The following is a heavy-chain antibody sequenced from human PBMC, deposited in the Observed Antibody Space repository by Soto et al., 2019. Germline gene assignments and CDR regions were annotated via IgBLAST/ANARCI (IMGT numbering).Heavy chain of an antibody. CDR2: IWYDGSNK. D-gene: IGHD3-16*01. Sequence: QVQLVESGGGVVQPGRSLRLSCAASGFTFSSYGMHWVRQAPGKGLEWVAVIWYDGSNKYYADSVKGRFTISRDNSKNTLYLQMNSLRAEDTAVYYCARKIQEGVDLDYWGQGTLVTVSS. CDR1: GFTFSSYG. CDR3: ARKIQEGVDLDY. V-gene: IGHV3-33*01. J-gene: IGHJ4*02.